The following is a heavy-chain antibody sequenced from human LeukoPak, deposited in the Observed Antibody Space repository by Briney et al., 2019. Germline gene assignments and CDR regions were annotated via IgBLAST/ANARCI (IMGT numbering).Heavy chain of an antibody. CDR2: IRYDGSNK. CDR1: GFTFSSYG. J-gene: IGHJ3*02. Sequence: PGGSLRLSCAASGFTFSSYGMHWVRQAPGKGLEWVAFIRYDGSNKYYADSVKGRFTISRDNSKNTLYLQMNSLRAEDTAVYYCANLNVLRFLEWLPPLDAFDIWGQGTMVTVSS. V-gene: IGHV3-30*02. CDR3: ANLNVLRFLEWLPPLDAFDI. D-gene: IGHD3-3*01.